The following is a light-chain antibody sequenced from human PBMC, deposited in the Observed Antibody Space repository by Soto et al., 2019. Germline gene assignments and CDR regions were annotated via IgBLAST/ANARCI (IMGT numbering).Light chain of an antibody. CDR2: SAS. V-gene: IGKV1-27*01. Sequence: DIQMTQSPTSLSASVGDRVTITCRASQGVSSYLAWYQQKPGKVPKLLIYSASSLQSGVPSRCSGSGSGTYFTLVINSLQPEDVATYYCQKYNSAPLTFGQGTKVDIK. J-gene: IGKJ1*01. CDR1: QGVSSY. CDR3: QKYNSAPLT.